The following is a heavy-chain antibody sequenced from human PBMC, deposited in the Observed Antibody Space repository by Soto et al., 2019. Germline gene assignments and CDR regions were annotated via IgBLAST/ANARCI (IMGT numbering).Heavy chain of an antibody. CDR2: ISSSSSYI. D-gene: IGHD6-6*01. J-gene: IGHJ4*02. CDR3: ARGSSGVFDY. Sequence: EVQLVESGGGLVKPGGSLRLSCAASGFTFSSYSMNWVRQTPGKGLEWVSSISSSSSYIYYADSVKGRFTISRDNAKNSLYLQMNSLRAEDTAVYYCARGSSGVFDYWGQGTLVTVSS. CDR1: GFTFSSYS. V-gene: IGHV3-21*01.